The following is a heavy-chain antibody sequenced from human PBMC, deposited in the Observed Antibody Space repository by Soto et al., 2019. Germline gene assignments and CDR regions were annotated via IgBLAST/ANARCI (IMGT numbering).Heavy chain of an antibody. V-gene: IGHV3-23*01. Sequence: EVQLLESGGGLVQPGGSLRLSCAASGFIFSDYAMSWVRQAPGKGLEWVSSLGGPGDDTYYADYVKGRFTISRDNSKNTMALQMDSLRAEDTDIYYCAKDRMSRNSVWDPFDVWGQGTMVTVSS. CDR2: LGGPGDDT. CDR1: GFIFSDYA. J-gene: IGHJ3*01. D-gene: IGHD4-4*01. CDR3: AKDRMSRNSVWDPFDV.